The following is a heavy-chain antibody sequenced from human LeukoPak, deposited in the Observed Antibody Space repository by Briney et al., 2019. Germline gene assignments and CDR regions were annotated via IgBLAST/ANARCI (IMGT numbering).Heavy chain of an antibody. J-gene: IGHJ4*02. CDR1: GFTFSSYA. D-gene: IGHD1-26*01. Sequence: GGSLRLSCAASGFTFSSYAMTWVRHSSGKGLDWVSAISGGGGSTYYADSVMGRFTISRDNSKNTLYLHINSLRAEDTALYYCARDRGSTEFDYWGQGTLVTVSS. V-gene: IGHV3-23*01. CDR3: ARDRGSTEFDY. CDR2: ISGGGGST.